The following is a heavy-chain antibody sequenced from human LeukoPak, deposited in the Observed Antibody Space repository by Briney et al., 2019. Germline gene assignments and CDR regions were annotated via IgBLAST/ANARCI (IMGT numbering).Heavy chain of an antibody. CDR2: IIPIFGTA. V-gene: IGHV1-69*05. CDR3: AGSTYYYGSGSYGPRFDP. D-gene: IGHD3-10*01. CDR1: GGTFSCYA. J-gene: IGHJ5*02. Sequence: SVKVSCKASGGTFSCYAISWVRQAPGQGLEWMGGIIPIFGTANYAQKFQGRVTITTDESTSTAYMELCSLRSEETAVYYCAGSTYYYGSGSYGPRFDPWGQGTLVTVSS.